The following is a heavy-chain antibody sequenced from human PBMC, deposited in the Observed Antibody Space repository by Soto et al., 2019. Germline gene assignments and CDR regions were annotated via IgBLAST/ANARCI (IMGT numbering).Heavy chain of an antibody. D-gene: IGHD2-21*02. CDR1: GGNFSNNA. J-gene: IGHJ1*01. V-gene: IGHV1-69*13. CDR3: AREPYCGYDCHTE. Sequence: SLNVCCTASGGNFSNNAIIWVRQAPGQGLEWMGGIIPLSGRTNYARKFQGRLTITADESTTTAYMELSSLTSEDTAVYFCAREPYCGYDCHTE. CDR2: IIPLSGRT.